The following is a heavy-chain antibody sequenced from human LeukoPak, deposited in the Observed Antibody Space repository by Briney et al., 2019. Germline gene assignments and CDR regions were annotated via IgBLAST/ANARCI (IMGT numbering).Heavy chain of an antibody. J-gene: IGHJ5*02. CDR1: GFTFDDYA. D-gene: IGHD6-13*01. CDR3: ARNTHSSSWSRGRFDP. CDR2: ISWNSGSI. V-gene: IGHV3-9*01. Sequence: GGSLRLSCAASGFTFDDYAMHWVRQAPGKGLEWVSGISWNSGSIGYADSVKGRFTISRDNAKNSLYLQMNSLRAEDTALYYCARNTHSSSWSRGRFDPWGQGTLVTVSS.